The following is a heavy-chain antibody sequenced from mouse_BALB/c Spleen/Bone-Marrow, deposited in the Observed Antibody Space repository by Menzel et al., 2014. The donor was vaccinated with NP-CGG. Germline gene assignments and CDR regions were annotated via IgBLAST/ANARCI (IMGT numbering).Heavy chain of an antibody. V-gene: IGHV5-17*02. CDR3: ARKDYCGYAAMDY. CDR2: ISGGSSII. J-gene: IGHJ4*01. D-gene: IGHD1-2*01. Sequence: EVQRVESGGGLVRPGGSRKLSCAASGFTFSSFGMHWVRQAPEKGLEWVAYISGGSSIIYYADTVKGRFTISRDNPKNTLFLQMTSLRSEDTAIYYCARKDYCGYAAMDYWGQGTSVTVSS. CDR1: GFTFSSFG.